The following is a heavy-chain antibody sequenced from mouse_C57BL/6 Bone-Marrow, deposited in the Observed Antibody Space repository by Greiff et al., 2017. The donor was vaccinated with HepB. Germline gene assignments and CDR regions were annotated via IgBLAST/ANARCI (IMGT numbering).Heavy chain of an antibody. Sequence: VQVVESGAELVRPGASVTLSCKASGYTFTDYEMHWVKQTPVHGLEWIGAIDPETGGTAYNQKFKGKAILTADKSSSTAYMELRSLTSEDSAVYYCTRGDYYGSSSYAMDYWGQGTSVTVSS. J-gene: IGHJ4*01. V-gene: IGHV1-15*01. CDR3: TRGDYYGSSSYAMDY. D-gene: IGHD1-1*01. CDR1: GYTFTDYE. CDR2: IDPETGGT.